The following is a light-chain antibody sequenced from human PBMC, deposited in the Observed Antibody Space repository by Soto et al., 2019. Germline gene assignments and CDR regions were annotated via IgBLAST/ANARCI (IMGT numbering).Light chain of an antibody. Sequence: QAVVTQPASVSGSPGQSITISCTGTNSDVGGYNFVSWYQQHPGKAPKLIIYDVSNRPSGVSNRFSGSKSGSTASLTISGLQAEDEADYYCSSYTSSSTLVYVFGTGTKLTVL. CDR2: DVS. V-gene: IGLV2-14*01. J-gene: IGLJ1*01. CDR1: NSDVGGYNF. CDR3: SSYTSSSTLVYV.